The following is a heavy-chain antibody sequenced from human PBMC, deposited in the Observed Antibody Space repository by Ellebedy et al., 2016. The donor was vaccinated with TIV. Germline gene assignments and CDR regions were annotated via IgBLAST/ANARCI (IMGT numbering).Heavy chain of an antibody. CDR3: AREGIGSGWYYYGMDV. CDR1: GFTFSDYY. D-gene: IGHD6-19*01. V-gene: IGHV3-11*06. J-gene: IGHJ6*02. CDR2: ISSSSSYT. Sequence: PGGSLSLSCAASGFTFSDYYMSWIRQAPGKGLEWVSYISSSSSYTNYADSVKGRFTISRDNAKNSLYLQMNSLRAEDTAVYYCAREGIGSGWYYYGMDVWGQGTTVTVSS.